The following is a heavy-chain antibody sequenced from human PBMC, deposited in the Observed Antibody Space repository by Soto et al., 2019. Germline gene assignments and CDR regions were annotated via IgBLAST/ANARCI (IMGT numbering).Heavy chain of an antibody. CDR1: GFIFGLYG. CDR2: ILYDGSIK. J-gene: IGHJ4*02. V-gene: IGHV3-33*01. CDR3: AREGLQLRRDLDL. D-gene: IGHD2-15*01. Sequence: QVELVESGGGVVQPGRSLRLSCAASGFIFGLYGMHWVRQAPGKCLEWVAIILYDGSIKYYADSVKGRFTITRDNSDNTVSLQMNSLRAEDTAVYYCAREGLQLRRDLDLWGQGTLVTVS.